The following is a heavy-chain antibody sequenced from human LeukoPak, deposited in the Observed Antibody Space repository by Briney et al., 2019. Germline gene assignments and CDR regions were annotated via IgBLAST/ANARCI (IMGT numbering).Heavy chain of an antibody. V-gene: IGHV3-23*01. Sequence: GGSLRLSCAASGFTFSNYAMNWVRQAPGKALEWVSTIGNSDDNTYYADSVKGRFTISRDNSKNELYLHMNSLRAEDTAVYYCAKDSRYYDTSGYYYPGWFDPWGQGTLVTVSS. CDR2: IGNSDDNT. J-gene: IGHJ5*02. CDR3: AKDSRYYDTSGYYYPGWFDP. D-gene: IGHD3-22*01. CDR1: GFTFSNYA.